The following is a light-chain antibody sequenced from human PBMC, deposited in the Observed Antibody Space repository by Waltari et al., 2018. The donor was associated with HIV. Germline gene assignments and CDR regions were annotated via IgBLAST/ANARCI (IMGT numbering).Light chain of an antibody. Sequence: QLVLTQSPSASASLGASVKLTCTLSSRHSSYAIAWHQQQPEKGPRYLMKLNSDGSHSKGDGIPDRFSGSSSGAERYLTISSLQSEDEADYYCQTWGTGIHKVFGGGTKLTVL. CDR2: LNSDGSH. CDR3: QTWGTGIHKV. CDR1: SRHSSYA. V-gene: IGLV4-69*01. J-gene: IGLJ3*02.